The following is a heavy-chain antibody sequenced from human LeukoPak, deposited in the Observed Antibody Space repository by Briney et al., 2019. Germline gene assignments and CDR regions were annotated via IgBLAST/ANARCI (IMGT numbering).Heavy chain of an antibody. D-gene: IGHD6-13*01. CDR2: ISSSSSYI. CDR3: ARPSSSWFYMDV. CDR1: GFTFSSYS. Sequence: GGSLRLSCAASGFTFSSYSMNWVRQAPGKGLEWVSSISSSSSYIYYADSVKGRFTISRDNAKNSLYLQMNSLRAEDTAVYYCARPSSSWFYMDVWGKGTTVTVSS. J-gene: IGHJ6*03. V-gene: IGHV3-21*01.